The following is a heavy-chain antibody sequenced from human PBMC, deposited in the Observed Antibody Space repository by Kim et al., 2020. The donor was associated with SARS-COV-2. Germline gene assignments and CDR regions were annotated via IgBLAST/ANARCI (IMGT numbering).Heavy chain of an antibody. J-gene: IGHJ4*02. CDR1: GFIFSTYG. D-gene: IGHD5-12*01. CDR3: VRDGNSSTWPLDY. V-gene: IGHV3-30*02. Sequence: GGSLRLSCAASGFIFSTYGIHWVRQTPGEGLEWVAFVQPGGRHIFYANSVKGRFAISRDDSENMVYLQMNSLRVDDTALSHCVRDGNSSTWPLDYWGQGTLVTVSS. CDR2: VQPGGRHI.